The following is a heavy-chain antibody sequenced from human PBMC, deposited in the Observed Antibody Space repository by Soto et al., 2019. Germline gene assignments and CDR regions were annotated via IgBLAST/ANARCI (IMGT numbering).Heavy chain of an antibody. D-gene: IGHD2-15*01. CDR3: ASSADKCKRLDY. V-gene: IGHV3-11*06. J-gene: IGHJ4*02. Sequence: GRAQLLSCKRGGHSLSEYYGRSIRQAPGKGLEWISYSSNSGTFSRYADSVKGRFSISRDNTKNLLYLQMNSLRGDEAAVYYRASSADKCKRLDYCGEGARVTESS. CDR1: GHSLSEYY. CDR2: SSNSGTFS.